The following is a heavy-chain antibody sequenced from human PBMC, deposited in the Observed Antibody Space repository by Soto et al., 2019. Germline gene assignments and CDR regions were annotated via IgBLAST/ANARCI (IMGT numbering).Heavy chain of an antibody. J-gene: IGHJ5*02. V-gene: IGHV4-59*01. CDR2: IYYSGST. Sequence: SETLSLTFTVSGGSISGYYWSGIRQPPGKGLEWIGYIYYSGSTNYNPSLKSRVTISVDTSKNQFSLKMSSVTAADTAVYYCARTVEMAPNPQWWFDPWGQGTLVTVYS. CDR3: ARTVEMAPNPQWWFDP. D-gene: IGHD4-4*01. CDR1: GGSISGYY.